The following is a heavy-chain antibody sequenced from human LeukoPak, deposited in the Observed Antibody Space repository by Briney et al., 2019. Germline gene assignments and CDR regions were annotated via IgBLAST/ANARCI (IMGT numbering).Heavy chain of an antibody. D-gene: IGHD3-22*01. Sequence: GGSLRLSCAASGFPFSSHGMHWVRQAPGKGLEWVAYIRQEGRDTYYADSVKGRFSISRDDSKYTVNLEMNSLRTEDMAVYYCASTWGHYYDSSGYYALSFDYWGQGTLVTVSS. CDR2: IRQEGRDT. CDR3: ASTWGHYYDSSGYYALSFDY. V-gene: IGHV3-30*02. CDR1: GFPFSSHG. J-gene: IGHJ4*02.